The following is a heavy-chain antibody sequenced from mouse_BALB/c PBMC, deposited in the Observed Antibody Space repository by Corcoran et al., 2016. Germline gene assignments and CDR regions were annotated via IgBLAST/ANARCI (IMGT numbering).Heavy chain of an antibody. J-gene: IGHJ4*01. CDR1: GFNIKDTY. CDR2: IDPADGNT. D-gene: IGHD4-1*01. V-gene: IGHV14-3*02. CDR3: ARGLTGRDYAMDY. Sequence: EVQLQQSGAELVKPGASVKLSCTASGFNIKDTYMHWVKQRPEQGLEWIGRIDPADGNTKYDPKFQGKTTITSDTSSNTDYLQLSSLTSEDTAVYYCARGLTGRDYAMDYWGQGTSVTVSS.